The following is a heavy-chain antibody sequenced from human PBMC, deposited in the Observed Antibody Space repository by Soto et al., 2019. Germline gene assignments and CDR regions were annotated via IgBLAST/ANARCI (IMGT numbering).Heavy chain of an antibody. Sequence: VQLVESVGGVVQPGRSLRLSCGASGFTFSNYGMHWVRQAPGKGLEWVAFISNDGSNKNYGDSVKGRFSISRDNSENTLSLQLNSLRAEDTAVYFCAKDQLPVYYYHSRGPFDSWGQGTLVTVSS. D-gene: IGHD3-22*01. CDR3: AKDQLPVYYYHSRGPFDS. CDR1: GFTFSNYG. J-gene: IGHJ4*02. CDR2: ISNDGSNK. V-gene: IGHV3-30*18.